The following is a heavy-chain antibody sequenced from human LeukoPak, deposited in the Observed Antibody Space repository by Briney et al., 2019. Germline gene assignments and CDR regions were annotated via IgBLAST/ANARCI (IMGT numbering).Heavy chain of an antibody. D-gene: IGHD6-13*01. CDR3: AKDRALAAAGRPD. V-gene: IGHV4-59*01. CDR1: GGSISSYY. CDR2: IYYSGTT. J-gene: IGHJ4*02. Sequence: PSETLSLTCTVSGGSISSYYWSWIRQPPGKGLEWIGYIYYSGTTNYNPSLKSRVTISVDTSKNQFSLKLSSVTAADTAVYYCAKDRALAAAGRPDWGQGTLVTVSS.